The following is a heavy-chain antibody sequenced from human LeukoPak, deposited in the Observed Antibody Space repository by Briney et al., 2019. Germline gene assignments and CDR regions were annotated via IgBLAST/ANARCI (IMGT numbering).Heavy chain of an antibody. J-gene: IGHJ4*02. CDR3: ARNGRVRRVVKDLFEY. V-gene: IGHV1-18*01. CDR1: GYTFTDYD. CDR2: VSPYNGNT. Sequence: ASVRVSCKTSGYTFTDYDITWVRQAPGQGLEWMGRVSPYNGNTYYSQTFQGRVTITKDTSTGTAYLDLKNRRADDTAMYYCARNGRVRRVVKDLFEYWGQGTLVAVSS. D-gene: IGHD3-10*01.